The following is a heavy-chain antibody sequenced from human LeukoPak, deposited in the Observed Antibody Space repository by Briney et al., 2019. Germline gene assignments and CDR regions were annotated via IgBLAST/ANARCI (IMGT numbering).Heavy chain of an antibody. V-gene: IGHV1-46*01. J-gene: IGHJ3*02. D-gene: IGHD3-22*01. CDR2: IDSSGGST. CDR3: ARGLAGLDSSRYLSFAFDI. CDR1: GYTFTSYY. Sequence: GASVKISCKASGYTFTSYYMHWVRQAPGLGVEWMGIIDSSGGSTSYAQKFQGRVSITRDTSTSTLYMELNSLRSDDTAVYYCARGLAGLDSSRYLSFAFDIWGQGTMVTVSS.